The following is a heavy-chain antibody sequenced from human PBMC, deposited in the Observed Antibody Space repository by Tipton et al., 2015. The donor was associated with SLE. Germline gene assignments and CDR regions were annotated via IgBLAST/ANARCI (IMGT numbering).Heavy chain of an antibody. J-gene: IGHJ5*02. CDR3: ARGWYSRNWEWWFDP. Sequence: WIRQPPGKGLEWIGSIYRSGSTYYNPSLKSRVTISVDTSKNQFSLKLSSVTAADTAVYYCARGWYSRNWEWWFDPWGQGTLVTVSS. CDR2: IYRSGST. V-gene: IGHV4-38-2*02. D-gene: IGHD6-13*01.